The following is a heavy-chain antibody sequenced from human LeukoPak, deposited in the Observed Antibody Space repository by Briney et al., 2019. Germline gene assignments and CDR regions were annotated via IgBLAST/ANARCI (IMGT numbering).Heavy chain of an antibody. J-gene: IGHJ4*02. Sequence: PSETLSLTCTVSGGSISSSSYYWGWLRQPPGKGLEWIGSIYYSGSTYYNPSLKSRVTISVDTSKNQFSLKLSSVTAADTAVYYCASGPAAGPKTYWGQGTLVTVSS. V-gene: IGHV4-39*07. CDR1: GGSISSSSYY. CDR3: ASGPAAGPKTY. D-gene: IGHD6-13*01. CDR2: IYYSGST.